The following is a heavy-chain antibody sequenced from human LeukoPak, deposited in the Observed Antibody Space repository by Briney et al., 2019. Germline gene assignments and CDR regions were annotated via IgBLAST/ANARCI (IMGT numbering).Heavy chain of an antibody. D-gene: IGHD7-27*01. CDR3: ARLSALELGTDY. CDR2: INPNSGGT. J-gene: IGHJ4*02. Sequence: ASVKVSCKASGYTLTSYDINWVRQATGQGLEWMGWINPNSGGTNYAQKFQGRVTMTRDTSISTAYMELSRLRSDDTAVYYCARLSALELGTDYWGQGTLVTVSS. CDR1: GYTLTSYD. V-gene: IGHV1-2*02.